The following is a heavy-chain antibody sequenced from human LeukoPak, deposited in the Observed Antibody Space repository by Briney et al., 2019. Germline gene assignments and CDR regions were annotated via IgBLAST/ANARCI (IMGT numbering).Heavy chain of an antibody. J-gene: IGHJ4*02. D-gene: IGHD5-18*01. CDR2: FDPEDGET. V-gene: IGHV1-24*01. CDR1: GYTFTSYY. Sequence: EASVKVSCKASGYTFTSYYMHWVRQAPGQGLEWMGGFDPEDGETIYAQKFQGRVTMTEDTSTDTAYMELSSLRSEDTAVYYCATGSYGYDYWGQGTLVTVS. CDR3: ATGSYGYDY.